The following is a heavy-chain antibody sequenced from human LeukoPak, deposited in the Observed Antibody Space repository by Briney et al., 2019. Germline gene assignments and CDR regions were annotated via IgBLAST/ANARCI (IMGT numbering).Heavy chain of an antibody. Sequence: GGSLRLSCAASGFTFSDYYMSWIRQAPGKGLEWVSYISSSSSTIYYADSVKGRFTISRDNAKNSLYLQMNSLRAEDTAVYYCARGARRYSSGWSHFDYWGQGTLVTVSS. CDR1: GFTFSDYY. D-gene: IGHD6-19*01. CDR3: ARGARRYSSGWSHFDY. J-gene: IGHJ4*02. CDR2: ISSSSSTI. V-gene: IGHV3-11*04.